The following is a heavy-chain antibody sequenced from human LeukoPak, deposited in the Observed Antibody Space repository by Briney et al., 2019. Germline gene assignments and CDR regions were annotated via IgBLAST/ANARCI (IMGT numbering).Heavy chain of an antibody. J-gene: IGHJ4*02. Sequence: ASVKVSCKASGYTFTSYGISWVRQAPGQGLKWMGWISAYNGNTNYAQKLQGRVTMTTDTSTSTAYMELRSLRSDDTAVYYCARDRPDPRITMIAGGDYWGQGTLVTVSS. V-gene: IGHV1-18*01. CDR1: GYTFTSYG. D-gene: IGHD3-22*01. CDR3: ARDRPDPRITMIAGGDY. CDR2: ISAYNGNT.